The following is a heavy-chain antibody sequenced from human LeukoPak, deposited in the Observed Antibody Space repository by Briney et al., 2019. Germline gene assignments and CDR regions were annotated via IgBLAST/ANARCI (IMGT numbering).Heavy chain of an antibody. CDR3: AKPSSGWYLFDY. CDR1: GFTVSSKY. V-gene: IGHV3-53*01. J-gene: IGHJ4*02. CDR2: IYTGGTT. D-gene: IGHD6-19*01. Sequence: PGGSLRLSCAASGFTVSSKYMSWVRQAPGKGLEWVSVIYTGGTTYYADSVKGRFTISRDNSKNTLYLQMSSLRAEDTAVYYCAKPSSGWYLFDYWGQGTLVTVSS.